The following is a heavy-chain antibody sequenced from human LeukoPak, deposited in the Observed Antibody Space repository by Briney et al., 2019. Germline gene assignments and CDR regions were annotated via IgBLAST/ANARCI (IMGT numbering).Heavy chain of an antibody. CDR2: IYYSGST. Sequence: PSETLSLTCTVSGGSISSYYWSWIRQPPGKGLEWIGYIYYSGSTNYNPSLKSRVTISVDTSKNQFSLKRSSVTAADTAVYYCARAPYCSSTSCYDGPYYFDYWGQGTLVTVSS. J-gene: IGHJ4*02. D-gene: IGHD2-2*01. CDR1: GGSISSYY. CDR3: ARAPYCSSTSCYDGPYYFDY. V-gene: IGHV4-59*01.